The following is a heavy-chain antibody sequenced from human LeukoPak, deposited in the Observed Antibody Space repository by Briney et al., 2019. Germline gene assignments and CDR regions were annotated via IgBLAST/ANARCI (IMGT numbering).Heavy chain of an antibody. Sequence: ASVKVSCKVSGYTLTELSMHWVRQAPGKGLEWMGGFDPEDGETIYAQKFQGRVTITADESTGTAYMELSSLRSEDTAVYYCASFTYSSSNYWGQGTLVTVSS. V-gene: IGHV1-24*01. D-gene: IGHD6-6*01. CDR1: GYTLTELS. J-gene: IGHJ4*02. CDR3: ASFTYSSSNY. CDR2: FDPEDGET.